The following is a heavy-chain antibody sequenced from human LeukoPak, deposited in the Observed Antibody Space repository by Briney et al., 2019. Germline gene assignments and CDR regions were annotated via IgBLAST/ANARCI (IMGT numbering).Heavy chain of an antibody. CDR1: GFTFSSYG. D-gene: IGHD3-10*01. J-gene: IGHJ4*02. V-gene: IGHV3-30*02. CDR2: IRYDGSNK. CDR3: AKEGRYYGSGSYSYFDY. Sequence: GGSLRLSCAASGFTFSSYGMHWVRQAPGKGLEWVAFIRYDGSNKYYADSVKGRFTISRDNSKNTLYLQMNSLRAEDTAVYYCAKEGRYYGSGSYSYFDYWGQGTLVTVSS.